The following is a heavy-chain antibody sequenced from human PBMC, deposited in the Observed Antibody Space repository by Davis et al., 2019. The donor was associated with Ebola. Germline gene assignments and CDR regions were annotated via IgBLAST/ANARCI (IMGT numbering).Heavy chain of an antibody. Sequence: GGSLRLSCAASGFTISVYYMSWIRQALGKGPEWVSSISSSASYKNYADSVKGRFTISRDDAKKSLYLQMDSLRAEDTAVYYCAQQLGDYGGNALRYWGQGTLVTVSS. D-gene: IGHD4-23*01. J-gene: IGHJ4*02. CDR1: GFTISVYY. CDR3: AQQLGDYGGNALRY. CDR2: ISSSASYK. V-gene: IGHV3-11*06.